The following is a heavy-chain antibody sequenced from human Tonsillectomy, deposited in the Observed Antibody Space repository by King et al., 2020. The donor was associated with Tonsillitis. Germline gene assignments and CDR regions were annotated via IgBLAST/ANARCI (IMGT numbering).Heavy chain of an antibody. D-gene: IGHD2-2*01. J-gene: IGHJ4*02. Sequence: VQLVESGGGLVKPGGSLRLSCVASGFTFSNAWMSWVRQAPGKGLEWVGRIKSKTDGGATDYAAPGKGRFTISRDDSKNTLYLQTNSLKTEDTAVYYCSTHPEAIVVIPAARTFDYWGQGTLVTVSS. V-gene: IGHV3-15*01. CDR2: IKSKTDGGAT. CDR1: GFTFSNAW. CDR3: STHPEAIVVIPAARTFDY.